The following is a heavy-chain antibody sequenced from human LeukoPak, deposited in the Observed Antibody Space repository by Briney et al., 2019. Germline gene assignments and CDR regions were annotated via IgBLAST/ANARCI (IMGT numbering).Heavy chain of an antibody. CDR2: IIPIFGTA. D-gene: IGHD3-22*01. CDR1: GCTFSSYA. Sequence: SVNVSCKASGCTFSSYAISWVRQAPGQGLEWMGGIIPIFGTANYAQKFQGRVTIPTDESTSTPYVELSSLRSEDTAVYYCARDYDSSGFFAFDIWGQGTMVTVSS. J-gene: IGHJ3*02. V-gene: IGHV1-69*05. CDR3: ARDYDSSGFFAFDI.